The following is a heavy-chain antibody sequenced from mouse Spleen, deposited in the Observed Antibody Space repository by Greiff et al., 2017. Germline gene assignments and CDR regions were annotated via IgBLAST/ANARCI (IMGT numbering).Heavy chain of an antibody. D-gene: IGHD1-1*01. V-gene: IGHV14-2*01. CDR1: GFNIKDYY. CDR2: IDPEDGDT. CDR3: ARSGGSSFFDY. J-gene: IGHJ2*01. Sequence: EVQVVESGAELVRPGASVKLSCTASGFNIKDYYMHWVKQRPEQGLEWIGRIDPEDGDTEYAPKFQGKATITADTSSNTAYLQLSSLTSEDTAVYYCARSGGSSFFDYWGQGTTLTVSS.